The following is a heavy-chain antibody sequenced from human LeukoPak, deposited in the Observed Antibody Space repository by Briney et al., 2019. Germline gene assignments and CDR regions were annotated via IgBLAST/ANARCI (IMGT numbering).Heavy chain of an antibody. CDR2: INHSGST. Sequence: SETLPLTCAVYGGSFSGYYWSWIRQPPGKGLEWIGEINHSGSTNYNPSLKSRVTISVDTSKNQFSLKLSSVTAADTAVYYCARGVRYYGSGSYYSTPLFDYWGQGTLITVSS. V-gene: IGHV4-34*01. J-gene: IGHJ4*02. CDR1: GGSFSGYY. D-gene: IGHD3-10*01. CDR3: ARGVRYYGSGSYYSTPLFDY.